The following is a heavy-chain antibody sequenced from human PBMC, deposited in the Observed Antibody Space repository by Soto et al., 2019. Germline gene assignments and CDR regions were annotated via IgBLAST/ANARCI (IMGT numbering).Heavy chain of an antibody. V-gene: IGHV3-13*01. CDR3: ARGDPLNYGSYPYWHYYGMDV. D-gene: IGHD2-8*02. CDR2: ITTTGDT. J-gene: IGHJ6*02. CDR1: GFIFNRYR. Sequence: PEGSLKLSCSASGFIFNRYRLHLVRQAPGKSLECVSVITTTGDTYYAASVKGRFTISRENAENSLYLQMNSLRAEDAAVYYCARGDPLNYGSYPYWHYYGMDVWGRGTTVTVSS.